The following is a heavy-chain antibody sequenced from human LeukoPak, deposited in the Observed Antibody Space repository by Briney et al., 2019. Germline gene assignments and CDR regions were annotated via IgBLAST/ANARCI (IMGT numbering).Heavy chain of an antibody. D-gene: IGHD3-10*01. V-gene: IGHV3-23*01. J-gene: IGHJ5*02. CDR2: ISGSGGST. Sequence: GGTLRLSCAASGFTFSSYGMSWVRQAPGKGLEWVSAISGSGGSTYYADSVKGRFAISRDNSKNTLYLQMNSLRAEDTAVYYCAKEVVRRTFMFDPWGQGTLVTVSS. CDR1: GFTFSSYG. CDR3: AKEVVRRTFMFDP.